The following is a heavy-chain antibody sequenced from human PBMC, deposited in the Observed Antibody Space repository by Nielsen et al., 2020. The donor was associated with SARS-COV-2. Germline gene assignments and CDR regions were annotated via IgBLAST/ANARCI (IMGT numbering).Heavy chain of an antibody. V-gene: IGHV6-1*01. D-gene: IGHD3-10*01. J-gene: IGHJ6*02. Sequence: WIRQSPSRGLEWLGRTYYRSKWYNDYAVSVKSRITINPDTSKNQFSLHLNSVTPEDTAVYYCARHTLRYGSGSYYYYYGMDVWGQGTTVTVSS. CDR2: TYYRSKWYN. CDR3: ARHTLRYGSGSYYYYYGMDV.